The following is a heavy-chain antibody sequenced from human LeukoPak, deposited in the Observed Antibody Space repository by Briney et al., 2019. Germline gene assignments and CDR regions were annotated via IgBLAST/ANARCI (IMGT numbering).Heavy chain of an antibody. J-gene: IGHJ5*02. CDR3: ARVSSGWYNWFDP. CDR1: GGSISSGSYY. D-gene: IGHD6-19*01. Sequence: SETLSLTCTVSGGSISSGSYYWSWIRQPAGKGLEWIGRIYTSGSTNYNPSLKSRLTMSVDTSKNQFSLELSSVTAADTAVYYCARVSSGWYNWFDPWGQGTLVTVSS. V-gene: IGHV4-61*02. CDR2: IYTSGST.